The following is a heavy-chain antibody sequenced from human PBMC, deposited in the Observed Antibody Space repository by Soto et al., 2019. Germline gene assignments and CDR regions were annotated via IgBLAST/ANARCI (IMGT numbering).Heavy chain of an antibody. J-gene: IGHJ4*01. V-gene: IGHV5-51*01. Sequence: PGESLKISFKGLGYSFTNYWISGVRQMPGRGLESMGIIYPDDSDTRYSPSFQGQVTISVDRSITTAYLQWSSLKASDTAMYYCARSRGTTTYVDYWGQGTLVTVSS. CDR3: ARSRGTTTYVDY. D-gene: IGHD3-10*01. CDR2: IYPDDSDT. CDR1: GYSFTNYW.